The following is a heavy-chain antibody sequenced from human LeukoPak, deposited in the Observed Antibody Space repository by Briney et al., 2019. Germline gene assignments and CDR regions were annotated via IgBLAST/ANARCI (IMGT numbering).Heavy chain of an antibody. CDR3: ARVVVAPPGWFGERGPGAFDI. J-gene: IGHJ3*02. CDR2: IYHSGST. CDR1: GGSISSGGYY. Sequence: SQALPLTCTVSGGSISSGGYYWSWIRQPPGKGLEWIGYIYHSGSTYYNPSLKSRVTISVDRSKNQFSLKLSSVTAADTAVYYCARVVVAPPGWFGERGPGAFDIWGQGTMVTVSS. V-gene: IGHV4-30-2*01. D-gene: IGHD3-10*01.